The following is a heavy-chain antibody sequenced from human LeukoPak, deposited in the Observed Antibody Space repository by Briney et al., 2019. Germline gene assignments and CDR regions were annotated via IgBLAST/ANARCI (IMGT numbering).Heavy chain of an antibody. D-gene: IGHD1-26*01. CDR3: AKDYQSGSYVDY. Sequence: GGSLRLSCAASGFNFNYYGMDWVRQAPGKGLEWVSCISSSSSTIYYADSVKGRFTISRDNAKNSLYLQMNSLRVEDTAVYYCAKDYQSGSYVDYWGQGTLVTVSS. J-gene: IGHJ4*02. CDR2: ISSSSSTI. CDR1: GFNFNYYG. V-gene: IGHV3-48*04.